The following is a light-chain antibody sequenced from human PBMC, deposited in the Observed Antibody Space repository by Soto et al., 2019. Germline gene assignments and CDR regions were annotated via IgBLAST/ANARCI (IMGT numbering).Light chain of an antibody. CDR3: QQYNNWPPT. V-gene: IGKV3-15*01. CDR1: QSVGSN. J-gene: IGKJ5*01. CDR2: GAS. Sequence: EIVMTQSPATLSVSPGERVTLSCRARQSVGSNLAWYQQTPGQAPRVVIYGASTRAPGFPARFSGSGSGTDFTLTISSLQSEDFAVYYCQQYNNWPPTFGQGTRLEIK.